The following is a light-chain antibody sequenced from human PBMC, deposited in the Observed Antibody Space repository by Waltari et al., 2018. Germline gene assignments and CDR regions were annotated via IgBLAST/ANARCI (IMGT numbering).Light chain of an antibody. V-gene: IGLV1-51*01. Sequence: QSVLTQPPSVSAAPGQRVTISCSGGSSNIGNNDVSWYHQFPGTAPKLLITDNNKRPFGIPYRFSCSKSGTSATLGITGLQTGDEADYYCATWDSRLSVVVFGGGTKVTVL. CDR3: ATWDSRLSVVV. J-gene: IGLJ3*02. CDR1: SSNIGNND. CDR2: DNN.